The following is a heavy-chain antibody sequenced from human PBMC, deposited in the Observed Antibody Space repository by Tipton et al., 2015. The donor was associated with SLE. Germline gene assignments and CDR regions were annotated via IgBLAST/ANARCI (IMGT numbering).Heavy chain of an antibody. CDR3: ASFKVSGVEDAFDI. CDR2: IYTSGST. Sequence: TLSLTCTVSGGSISSGSYYWSWIRQPAGKGLEWIGRIYTSGSTNYNPFLKSRVTISVDTSKNQFSLKLSSVTAADTAVYYCASFKVSGVEDAFDIWGQGTMVTVSS. D-gene: IGHD5/OR15-5a*01. V-gene: IGHV4-61*02. J-gene: IGHJ3*02. CDR1: GGSISSGSYY.